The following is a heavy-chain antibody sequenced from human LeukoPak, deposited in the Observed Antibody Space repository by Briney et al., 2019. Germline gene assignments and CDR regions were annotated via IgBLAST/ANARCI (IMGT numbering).Heavy chain of an antibody. Sequence: YPGGSLRLSCAASGFTFDDYAMHWVRQAPGKGLEWVSGISWNSGSIGYADSVKGRFTISRDNAKNSLYLQMNSLRAEDTALYYCAKDTSTIRGSGWYSLWDYAFDIWGQGTMVTVSS. CDR3: AKDTSTIRGSGWYSLWDYAFDI. CDR2: ISWNSGSI. V-gene: IGHV3-9*01. J-gene: IGHJ3*02. CDR1: GFTFDDYA. D-gene: IGHD6-19*01.